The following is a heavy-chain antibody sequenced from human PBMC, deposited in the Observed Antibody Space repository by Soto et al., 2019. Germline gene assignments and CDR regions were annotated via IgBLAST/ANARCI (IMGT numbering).Heavy chain of an antibody. CDR3: ARVVGATLGHYFYH. D-gene: IGHD1-26*01. CDR2: VIPMFGTT. Sequence: QVQLVQSAAEVKKPGSSVKVSCTTSGGSFTSYAFTSYAITWVRQAPGQGHEWMGGVIPMFGTTTYAQKFQGRVTITADESTTTVYMELSSLRSDDTAVYYCARVVGATLGHYFYHWGQGTLVNVSS. CDR1: GGSFTSYAFTSYA. V-gene: IGHV1-69*01. J-gene: IGHJ4*02.